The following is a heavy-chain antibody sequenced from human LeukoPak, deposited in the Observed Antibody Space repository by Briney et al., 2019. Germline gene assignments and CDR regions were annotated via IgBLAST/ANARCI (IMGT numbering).Heavy chain of an antibody. CDR2: IYYRGRT. CDR1: GGSFSSYY. Sequence: SETLSLTCAVYGGSFSSYYWGWIRQPPGKGLEWIGSIYYRGRTYYNPSLKIRVTISADTSKNQFSLNLNSVTASDTAVYYCARQKILDDNYDSSGYYVDQWGQGSLVTVSS. CDR3: ARQKILDDNYDSSGYYVDQ. J-gene: IGHJ4*02. D-gene: IGHD3-22*01. V-gene: IGHV4-39*01.